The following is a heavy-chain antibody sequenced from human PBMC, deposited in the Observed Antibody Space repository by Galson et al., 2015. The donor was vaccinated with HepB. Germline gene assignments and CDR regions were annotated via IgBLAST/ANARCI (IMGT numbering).Heavy chain of an antibody. CDR3: ARLSLAKIAARPGGWFDY. Sequence: QSGAEVKKPGESLKISCKGSGYSFTSYWIGWVRQMPGKGLEWMGIIYPGDSDTRYSPSFQGQVTISADKSISTAYLQWSSLKASDTAMYYCARLSLAKIAARPGGWFDYWGQGTLVTVSS. V-gene: IGHV5-51*01. CDR2: IYPGDSDT. CDR1: GYSFTSYW. J-gene: IGHJ4*02. D-gene: IGHD6-6*01.